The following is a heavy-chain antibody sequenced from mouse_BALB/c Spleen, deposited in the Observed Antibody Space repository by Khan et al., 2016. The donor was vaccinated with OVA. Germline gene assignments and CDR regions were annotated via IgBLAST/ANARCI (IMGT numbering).Heavy chain of an antibody. D-gene: IGHD1-1*01. CDR3: ARSGTISTVVATDFDS. CDR2: IKYSGST. V-gene: IGHV3-2*02. Sequence: EVQLQESGPGLVKPSQSLSLTCTVTGYSITSDYAWNWIRQFPGNKLEWMGYIKYSGSTSYNPSLKHRISITRNTSQTQFFLQLSSVTTEDTATYYCARSGTISTVVATDFDSWGQGTTLTVSS. J-gene: IGHJ2*01. CDR1: GYSITSDYA.